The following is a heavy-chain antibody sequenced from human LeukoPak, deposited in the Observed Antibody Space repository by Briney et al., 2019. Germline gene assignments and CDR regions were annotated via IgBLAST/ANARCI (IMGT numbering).Heavy chain of an antibody. CDR3: ARDPLPPTHGFDY. V-gene: IGHV1-69*01. J-gene: IGHJ4*02. CDR2: IIPIFGTA. CDR1: GGTFSSYA. Sequence: ASVKVSCKASGGTFSSYAISWVRQAPGQGLEWMGGIIPIFGTANYAQKFQGRVTITADESTSTAYMELSSLRSEDTAVYYCARDPLPPTHGFDYWGQGTLVTVSS.